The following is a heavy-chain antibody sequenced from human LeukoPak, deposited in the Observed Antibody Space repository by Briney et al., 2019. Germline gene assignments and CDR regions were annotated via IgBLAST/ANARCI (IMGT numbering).Heavy chain of an antibody. CDR1: GFTFSSYA. Sequence: GGSLRLSCAASGFTFSSYAMSWVRQAPGKGLEWVSAISGSGDSTYYADSVKGRFTISRDNSKNTLYLQMNSLRAEDTAVYYCAKVRSIMVRGVIDCWGQGTLVTVSS. CDR3: AKVRSIMVRGVIDC. J-gene: IGHJ4*02. CDR2: ISGSGDST. D-gene: IGHD3-10*01. V-gene: IGHV3-23*01.